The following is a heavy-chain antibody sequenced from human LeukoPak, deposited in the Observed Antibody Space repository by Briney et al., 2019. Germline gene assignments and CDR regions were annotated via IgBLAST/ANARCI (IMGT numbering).Heavy chain of an antibody. CDR3: VRDAASGGVMGYFDL. D-gene: IGHD3-3*01. CDR2: IKQDGSEK. Sequence: GGSLRLSWAASGFTFSSYWMSWVRQAPGKGLEWAANIKQDGSEKYYVDSVKGRFTISRDNAKNSLYLQMNSLRAEDTAVYYCVRDAASGGVMGYFDLWGRGTLVTVSS. V-gene: IGHV3-7*01. CDR1: GFTFSSYW. J-gene: IGHJ2*01.